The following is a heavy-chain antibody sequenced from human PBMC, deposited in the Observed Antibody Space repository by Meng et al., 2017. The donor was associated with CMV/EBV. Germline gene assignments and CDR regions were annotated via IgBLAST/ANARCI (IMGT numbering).Heavy chain of an antibody. CDR3: AKDNARYCSSTSCYRFDY. V-gene: IGHV3-9*01. D-gene: IGHD2-2*01. CDR2: ISWNSGSI. Sequence: SLKISCAASGFTFSSYWMHWVRQAPGKGLEWVSGISWNSGSIGYADSVKGRFTISRDNAKNSLYLQMNSLRAEDTALYYCAKDNARYCSSTSCYRFDYWGQGTLVTVSS. CDR1: GFTFSSYW. J-gene: IGHJ4*02.